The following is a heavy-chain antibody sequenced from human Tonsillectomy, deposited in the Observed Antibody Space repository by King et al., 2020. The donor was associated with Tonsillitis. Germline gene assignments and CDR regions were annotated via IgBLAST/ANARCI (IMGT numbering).Heavy chain of an antibody. CDR3: VRDYYDSSGYYGGDS. V-gene: IGHV3-48*02. D-gene: IGHD3-22*01. CDR2: ISSSSSTI. J-gene: IGHJ4*02. CDR1: GFTFSNYN. Sequence: VQLVESGGGLVQPGGSLRLSCAASGFTFSNYNMNWVRQAPGKGLEWVSYISSSSSTIYYADSVKGRFTISRDNPKNSRYLQMNSLRDEDTAVYFCVRDYYDSSGYYGGDSWGQGTLVTVSA.